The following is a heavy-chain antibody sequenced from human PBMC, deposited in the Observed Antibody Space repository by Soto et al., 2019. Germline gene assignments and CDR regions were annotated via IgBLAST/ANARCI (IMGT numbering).Heavy chain of an antibody. CDR1: GFTFSTYA. CDR2: ISDNGART. CDR3: AISRGRESVHDYGRYFDQ. V-gene: IGHV3-23*01. D-gene: IGHD5-12*01. J-gene: IGHJ4*02. Sequence: EVQVLESGGDLVQPGGYLSLSCAASGFTFSTYAMNWVRQAPGKGLEWVSSISDNGARTYYGESVKGRLSISRDNAKKTLYLHTNSLRAEDTAEYYCAISRGRESVHDYGRYFDQGGRETQVIVSS.